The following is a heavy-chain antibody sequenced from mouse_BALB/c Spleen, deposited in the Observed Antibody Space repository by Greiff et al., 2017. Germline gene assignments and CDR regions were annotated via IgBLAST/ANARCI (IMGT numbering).Heavy chain of an antibody. J-gene: IGHJ3*01. Sequence: VQLQQSGAELVRPGASVTLSCKASGYTFTDYEMHWVKQTPVHGLEWIGAIDPETGGTAYNQKFKGKATLTADKSSSTAYMELRSLTSEDSAVYYCTRGLLRLLFAYWGQGTLVTVSA. CDR3: TRGLLRLLFAY. D-gene: IGHD1-2*01. V-gene: IGHV1-15*01. CDR2: IDPETGGT. CDR1: GYTFTDYE.